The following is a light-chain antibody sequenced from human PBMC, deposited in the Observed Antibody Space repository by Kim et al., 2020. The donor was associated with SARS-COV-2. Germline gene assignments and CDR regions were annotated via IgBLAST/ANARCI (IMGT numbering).Light chain of an antibody. CDR3: QQYYSSPLS. Sequence: FQGQIGTLSCRASQRLSSTYLAWYQQKPGQAPRRLIYGGSTRATGIPDRFSATGSETDFTLTISRLEPEDFAVYYCQQYYSSPLSFGAGTKVDIK. V-gene: IGKV3-20*01. J-gene: IGKJ4*01. CDR1: QRLSSTY. CDR2: GGS.